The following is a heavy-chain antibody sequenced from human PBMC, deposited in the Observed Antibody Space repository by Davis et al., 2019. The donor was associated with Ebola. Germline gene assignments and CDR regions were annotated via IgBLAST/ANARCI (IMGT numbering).Heavy chain of an antibody. CDR3: ARGTNYIGTGEY. D-gene: IGHD1-7*01. CDR1: GGSISSYY. J-gene: IGHJ4*02. CDR2: IYYTGSA. V-gene: IGHV4-59*01. Sequence: PSETLSLTCTVSGGSISSYYWSWIRQPPGKGLEWIGYIYYTGSAFHNPSLKGRATISVDTSSNQYSLRLTSVTAADTAIYYCARGTNYIGTGEYWGLGTQVTVSS.